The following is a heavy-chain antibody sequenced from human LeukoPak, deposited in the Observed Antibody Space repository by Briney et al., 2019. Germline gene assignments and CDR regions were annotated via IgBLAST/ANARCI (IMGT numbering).Heavy chain of an antibody. CDR2: IWNDGSNK. CDR3: ARASGPFDY. CDR1: GFSLSDYS. J-gene: IGHJ4*02. V-gene: IGHV3-33*08. D-gene: IGHD3-10*01. Sequence: GGSLRLSCAASGFSLSDYSMHWVRQAPGKGLEWVAVIWNDGSNKYYADSVKGRFTISRDNSKNTLYLQMNSLRAEDTAVYSCARASGPFDYWGQGTLVTVSS.